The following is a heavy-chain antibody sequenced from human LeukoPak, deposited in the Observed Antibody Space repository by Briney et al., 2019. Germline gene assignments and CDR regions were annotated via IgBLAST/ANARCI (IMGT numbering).Heavy chain of an antibody. Sequence: GGSLRLSCAASGFTFSSYWMSWVRQAPGKGLVWVSRINSDGSSTSYADSVKGRFTISRDNAKNTLYLQMNSLRAEDTAVYYCARSGVWGSYRDDAFDIWGQGTMVTVSS. CDR1: GFTFSSYW. J-gene: IGHJ3*02. CDR2: INSDGSST. CDR3: ARSGVWGSYRDDAFDI. V-gene: IGHV3-74*01. D-gene: IGHD3-16*02.